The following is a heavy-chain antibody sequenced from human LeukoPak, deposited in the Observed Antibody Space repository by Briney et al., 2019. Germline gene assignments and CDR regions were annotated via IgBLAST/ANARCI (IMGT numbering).Heavy chain of an antibody. J-gene: IGHJ4*02. CDR2: ISAYNGNT. CDR1: GYTFTSYG. V-gene: IGHV1-18*01. CDR3: ARDHPAYCGGDCLYYFDY. D-gene: IGHD2-21*02. Sequence: GVSVKVSCKASGYTFTSYGISWVRQAPGQGLEWMGWISAYNGNTNYAQKLQGRVTMTTDTSTSTAYMELRSLRSDDTAVYYCARDHPAYCGGDCLYYFDYWGQGTLVTVSS.